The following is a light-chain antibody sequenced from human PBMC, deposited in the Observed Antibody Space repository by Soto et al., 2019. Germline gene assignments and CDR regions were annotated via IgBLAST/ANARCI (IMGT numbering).Light chain of an antibody. CDR1: SSNIGSNT. J-gene: IGLJ2*01. V-gene: IGLV1-44*01. CDR3: AAWDDSLNGLV. Sequence: QSVLTQPPSASGTPGQRVTISCSGSSSNIGSNTVNWYQQLPGTAPKLVIYSNNQRPSGVPDRFSGSKSGTSASLASSGLQSEDEADYYCAAWDDSLNGLVFGGGTKLIVL. CDR2: SNN.